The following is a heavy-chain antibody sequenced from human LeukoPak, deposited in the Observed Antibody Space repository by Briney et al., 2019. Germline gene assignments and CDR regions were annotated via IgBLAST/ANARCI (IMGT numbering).Heavy chain of an antibody. CDR1: GGSFSDYY. CDR2: INHSGST. V-gene: IGHV4-34*01. J-gene: IGHJ4*02. Sequence: SETLSLTCAVYGGSFSDYYWSWIRQPPGKGLEWIGEINHSGSTNYNSSLKSRVTISADTSKNQFSLNLSSVTAAGTAVYYCARRWAMVIVFDSWGQGTLVTVSS. D-gene: IGHD5-18*01. CDR3: ARRWAMVIVFDS.